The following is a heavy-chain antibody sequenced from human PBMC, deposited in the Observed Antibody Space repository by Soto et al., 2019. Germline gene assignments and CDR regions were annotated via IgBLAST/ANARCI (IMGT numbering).Heavy chain of an antibody. J-gene: IGHJ3*02. Sequence: LRLSCAASGFTFSGSAMHWVRQASRKGLEWVGRIRSKGNSYATAYAASVKGRFTISRDDSKNTAYLQMNSLKTEDTAVYYCTRLLSDAFDIWGQGTMVTVSS. CDR2: IRSKGNSYAT. CDR3: TRLLSDAFDI. CDR1: GFTFSGSA. V-gene: IGHV3-73*01.